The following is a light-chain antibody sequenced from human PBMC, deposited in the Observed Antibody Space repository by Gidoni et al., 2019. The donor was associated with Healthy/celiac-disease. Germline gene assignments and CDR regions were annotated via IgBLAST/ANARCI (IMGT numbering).Light chain of an antibody. CDR3: QQLNSYPPV. CDR1: QGISSY. V-gene: IGKV1-9*01. CDR2: AAS. J-gene: IGKJ4*01. Sequence: DIQLTQSPSFLSASVGDRVTITCRASQGISSYLAWYQQKPGKAPKLLIYAASTLQSGVPSRFSGSGSGKEFTLTISSLQPEDFATYYCQQLNSYPPVFGGGTKVEIK.